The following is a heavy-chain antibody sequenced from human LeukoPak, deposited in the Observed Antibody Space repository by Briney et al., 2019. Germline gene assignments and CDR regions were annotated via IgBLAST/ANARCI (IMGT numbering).Heavy chain of an antibody. D-gene: IGHD1-26*01. J-gene: IGHJ4*02. CDR3: ARDRVGTTPDY. Sequence: GGSLRLSCATSGFTFSSYSMNWVRQAPGKGLEWVSYITSSGSNIHYADSVKGRFTISRDNAKNSLSLQMNSLRDDDTAVYYCARDRVGTTPDYWGQGTLVTVSS. CDR1: GFTFSSYS. V-gene: IGHV3-48*02. CDR2: ITSSGSNI.